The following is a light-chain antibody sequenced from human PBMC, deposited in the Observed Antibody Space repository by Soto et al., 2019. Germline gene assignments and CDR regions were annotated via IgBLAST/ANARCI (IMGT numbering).Light chain of an antibody. CDR1: SSNIGGNS. CDR2: DDD. J-gene: IGLJ1*01. V-gene: IGLV1-51*01. CDR3: GSWDSSLSAYV. Sequence: QSVLSQPPSVSAAPGQRVTISCSGSSSNIGGNSVSWYQQLPGTAPKLLIYDDDQRPSGIPERFSGSKSGTSATLGITGFQTGDEADYYCGSWDSSLSAYVFGTGTKVTVL.